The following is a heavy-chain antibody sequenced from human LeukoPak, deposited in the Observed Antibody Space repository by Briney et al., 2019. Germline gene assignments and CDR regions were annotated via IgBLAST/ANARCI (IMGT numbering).Heavy chain of an antibody. J-gene: IGHJ3*02. V-gene: IGHV7-4-1*02. Sequence: ASVKVSCKASGYTFTSYAINWVRQAPGQGLEWMGWINTNTGNPTYAQGFTGRFVFSLDTSVSTAYLQISSLKAEDTAIYYCAREFYYDSSGYLDAFNIWGQGTMVTV. D-gene: IGHD3-22*01. CDR3: AREFYYDSSGYLDAFNI. CDR1: GYTFTSYA. CDR2: INTNTGNP.